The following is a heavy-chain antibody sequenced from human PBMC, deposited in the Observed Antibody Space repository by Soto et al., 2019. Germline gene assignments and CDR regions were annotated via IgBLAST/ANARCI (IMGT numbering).Heavy chain of an antibody. D-gene: IGHD2-2*01. CDR2: IIPIFGTA. CDR1: GGTFTSYA. V-gene: IGHV1-69*13. J-gene: IGHJ3*02. CDR3: ASPLVPAAISAFDI. Sequence: SVKVSCKASGGTFTSYAISWVRQAPGQGLEWMGGIIPIFGTANYAQKFQGRVTITADESMSTAYMELSSLSSEDTAVYYCASPLVPAAISAFDIWGQGTMVTVS.